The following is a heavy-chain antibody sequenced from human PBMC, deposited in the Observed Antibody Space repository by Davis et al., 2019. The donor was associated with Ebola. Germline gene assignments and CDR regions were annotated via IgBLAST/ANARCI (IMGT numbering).Heavy chain of an antibody. D-gene: IGHD6-19*01. CDR3: ARGGGSYYMDV. J-gene: IGHJ6*03. CDR2: INHSGST. V-gene: IGHV4-34*01. CDR1: GGSFSDYY. Sequence: MPSETLSLTCAVYGGSFSDYYWSWIRQPPGKGLEWIGEINHSGSTNYNPSLKSRVTISVDTSKEQFSLKLNSVTAADTAVYYCARGGGSYYMDVWGKGATVTVSS.